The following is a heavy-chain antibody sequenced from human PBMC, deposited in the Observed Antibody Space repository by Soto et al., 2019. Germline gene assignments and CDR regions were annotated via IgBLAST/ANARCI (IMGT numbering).Heavy chain of an antibody. J-gene: IGHJ5*02. Sequence: SVKVSCKASGYTFTSYGISWVRQATGQGLEWMGWISAYNGNTNYAQKLQGRVTMTTDTSTSTAYMELRSLRSDDTAVYYCARVKTSGYHNWFDPWGQGTLVTVSS. CDR2: ISAYNGNT. CDR1: GYTFTSYG. V-gene: IGHV1-18*01. CDR3: ARVKTSGYHNWFDP. D-gene: IGHD3-22*01.